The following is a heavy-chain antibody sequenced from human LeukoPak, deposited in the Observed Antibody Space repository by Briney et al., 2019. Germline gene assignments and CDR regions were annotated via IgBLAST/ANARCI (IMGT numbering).Heavy chain of an antibody. Sequence: ASVKVSCKASGYTFTSYGISWVRQAPGQGLEWMGWISAYNGNTNYAQKLQGRVTMTTDTSTSTAYMELRSLRSDDTAVYYCARGPPSMVRGGYFDYWGQGTLVTVSS. CDR3: ARGPPSMVRGGYFDY. J-gene: IGHJ4*02. D-gene: IGHD3-10*01. CDR2: ISAYNGNT. V-gene: IGHV1-18*01. CDR1: GYTFTSYG.